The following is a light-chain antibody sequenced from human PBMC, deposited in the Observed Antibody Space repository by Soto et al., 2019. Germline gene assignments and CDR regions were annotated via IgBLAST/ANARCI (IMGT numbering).Light chain of an antibody. J-gene: IGLJ1*01. V-gene: IGLV2-14*01. Sequence: QSALTQPASVSGSPGQSITISCTGTSGDVGGYYYVSWYQQLPGKAPKLMISEVSNRPSGVSNRFSGSKSGNTASLTISGLQAEDEADYYCSSYTAGGTIFGTGTKVTGL. CDR2: EVS. CDR3: SSYTAGGTI. CDR1: SGDVGGYYY.